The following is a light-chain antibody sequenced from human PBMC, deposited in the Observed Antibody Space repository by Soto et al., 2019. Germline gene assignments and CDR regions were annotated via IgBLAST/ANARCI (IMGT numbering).Light chain of an antibody. J-gene: IGLJ1*01. Sequence: QSVLTQPASVSGSPGQSITISCTGTSSDVGGYNYASWYQQHPGKAPKLMIYDVSNRPSGVSNHFSGSKSGNTASLTISGLQAEDEADYYCSSYTSSSTRVFGTGTKVTVL. CDR1: SSDVGGYNY. CDR3: SSYTSSSTRV. V-gene: IGLV2-14*01. CDR2: DVS.